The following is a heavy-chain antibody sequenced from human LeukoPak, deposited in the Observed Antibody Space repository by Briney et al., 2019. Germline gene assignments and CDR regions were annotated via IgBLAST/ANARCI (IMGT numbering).Heavy chain of an antibody. CDR1: GFTFSDYY. D-gene: IGHD5-24*01. Sequence: PGGSLRLSCAASGFTFSDYYMSWIRQAPGKGLEWVSNISSSGSTIYYADPVKGRFTISRDNAKNSLYLQMNSLRVEDTAVYYCARGLAGGRWLQLMGFDYWGQGTLVTVSS. CDR3: ARGLAGGRWLQLMGFDY. V-gene: IGHV3-11*04. J-gene: IGHJ4*02. CDR2: ISSSGSTI.